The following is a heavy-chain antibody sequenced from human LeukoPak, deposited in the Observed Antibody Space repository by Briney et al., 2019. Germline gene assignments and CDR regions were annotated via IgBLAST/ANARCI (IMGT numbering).Heavy chain of an antibody. CDR1: GFTFSSYG. CDR3: ARGPVGLWFGELTRFDY. CDR2: IWYDGSNK. Sequence: GGSLRLSCAASGFTFSSYGMHWVRQAPGKGLEWVAVIWYDGSNKYYADSVKGRFTISRDNSKNTPYLQMNGLRAEDTAVYYCARGPVGLWFGELTRFDYWGQGTLVTVSS. D-gene: IGHD3-10*01. J-gene: IGHJ4*02. V-gene: IGHV3-33*01.